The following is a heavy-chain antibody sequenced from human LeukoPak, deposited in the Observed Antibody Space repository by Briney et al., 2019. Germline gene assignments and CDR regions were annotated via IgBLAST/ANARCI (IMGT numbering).Heavy chain of an antibody. D-gene: IGHD3-22*01. Sequence: ASVKVSCKASGYTFTSYGISWVRQAPGQGLEWMGWISGYNGNTNYAQKFQGRVTMTRDTSTSTAYMDLSSLRSDDTAVYYCARGRLNYNSGGYYENPHLDYWGQGTPVTVSS. CDR2: ISGYNGNT. CDR3: ARGRLNYNSGGYYENPHLDY. CDR1: GYTFTSYG. J-gene: IGHJ4*02. V-gene: IGHV1-18*01.